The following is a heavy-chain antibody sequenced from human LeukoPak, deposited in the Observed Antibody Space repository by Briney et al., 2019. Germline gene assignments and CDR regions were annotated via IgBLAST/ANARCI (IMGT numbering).Heavy chain of an antibody. CDR1: GGSISSDY. CDR3: ARETYCYGSGSYSPDY. CDR2: IYYSGST. V-gene: IGHV4-59*01. J-gene: IGHJ4*02. D-gene: IGHD3-10*01. Sequence: SETLSLTCTVSGGSISSDYWSWIRQPPGRGLEWIGYIYYSGSTNYNPSLKSRDTISVDTSRNQFSLKLSSVTAADTAVYYCARETYCYGSGSYSPDYWGQGTLVTVSS.